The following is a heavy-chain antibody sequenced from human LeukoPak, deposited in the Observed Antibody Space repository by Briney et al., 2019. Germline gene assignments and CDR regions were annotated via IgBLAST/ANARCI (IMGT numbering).Heavy chain of an antibody. D-gene: IGHD6-13*01. V-gene: IGHV1-2*02. CDR2: INPNSGGT. J-gene: IGHJ4*02. Sequence: GASVKVSCKASGYTFTGYYMHWVRQAPGQGLEWMGWINPNSGGTNYAQKFQGRVTMTRDTSISTAYMELSRLRSDDTAVYYCARDYSSSWYNPTYWGQGTLVTVSS. CDR3: ARDYSSSWYNPTY. CDR1: GYTFTGYY.